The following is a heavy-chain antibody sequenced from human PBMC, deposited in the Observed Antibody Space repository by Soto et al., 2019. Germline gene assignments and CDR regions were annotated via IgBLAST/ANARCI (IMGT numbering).Heavy chain of an antibody. CDR2: ISWNSGSI. CDR1: GFTFDDYA. J-gene: IGHJ3*02. Sequence: PGGSLRLSCAASGFTFDDYAMHWVRQAPGKGLEWVSGISWNSGSIGYADSVKGRFTISRDNAKNSLYLQMNSLRAEDTALYYCAKSPQGHLYYDILTGYSDPEGFDAFDIWGQGTMVTVSS. D-gene: IGHD3-9*01. CDR3: AKSPQGHLYYDILTGYSDPEGFDAFDI. V-gene: IGHV3-9*01.